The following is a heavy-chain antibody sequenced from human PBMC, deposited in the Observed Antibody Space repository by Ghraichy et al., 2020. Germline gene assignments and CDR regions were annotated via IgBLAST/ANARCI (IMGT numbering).Heavy chain of an antibody. V-gene: IGHV1-2*02. CDR3: ARDQSGYDLGGY. CDR1: GYTFTGYY. Sequence: ASVKVSCKASGYTFTGYYMHWVRQAPGQGLEWMGWINPNSGGTNYAQKFQGRVTMTRDTSISTAYMELSRLRPDDTAVYYCARDQSGYDLGGYWGQGTLVTVSS. D-gene: IGHD5-12*01. J-gene: IGHJ4*02. CDR2: INPNSGGT.